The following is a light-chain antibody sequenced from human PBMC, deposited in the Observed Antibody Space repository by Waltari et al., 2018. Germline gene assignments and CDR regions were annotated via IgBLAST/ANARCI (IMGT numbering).Light chain of an antibody. CDR1: SSNIGAGYD. V-gene: IGLV1-40*01. CDR3: QSYDGSLSGSRV. J-gene: IGLJ1*01. Sequence: QSVLTQPPSVSGAPGQRVTISCTGSSSNIGAGYDVHWYQQLPGTAPKLLNYANSNRPSGVPDRFAGSKSGTSASLAITGLQAEDEADYYCQSYDGSLSGSRVFGTGTEVTVL. CDR2: ANS.